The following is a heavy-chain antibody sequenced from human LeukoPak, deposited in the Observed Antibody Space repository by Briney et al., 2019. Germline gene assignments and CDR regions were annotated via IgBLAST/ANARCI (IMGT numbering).Heavy chain of an antibody. Sequence: SETLSLTCNVSGYSISSGYYWGWIRQPPGKGLEWIGSIYHSGSTYYNPSLKSRVTISVDTSKNQFSLKLISVTAADTAVYYCARGPTGYSSSSLYFDYWGQGTLVTVSP. CDR3: ARGPTGYSSSSLYFDY. CDR1: GYSISSGYY. V-gene: IGHV4-38-2*02. J-gene: IGHJ4*02. CDR2: IYHSGST. D-gene: IGHD6-6*01.